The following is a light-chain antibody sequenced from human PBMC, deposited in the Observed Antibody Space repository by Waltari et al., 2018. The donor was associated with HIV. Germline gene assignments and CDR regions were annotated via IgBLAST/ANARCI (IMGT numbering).Light chain of an antibody. CDR3: QQYSDSPVT. CDR1: QSVNSNY. CDR2: GAS. J-gene: IGKJ1*01. Sequence: EIVLTQSPGTLSLSPGQRATLSCRASQSVNSNYLAWYQQKPGQAPRFLIYGASIRATGIPGRFSGSGSGTDFTLTISRLEPDDFAVYYCQQYSDSPVTFGQGTKVEIK. V-gene: IGKV3-20*01.